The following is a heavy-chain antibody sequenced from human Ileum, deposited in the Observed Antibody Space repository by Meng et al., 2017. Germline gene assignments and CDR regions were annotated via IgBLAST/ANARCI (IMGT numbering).Heavy chain of an antibody. CDR3: ARDRVSYKWNAGSDY. CDR2: ISAYNGNT. CDR1: GYTFINYG. V-gene: IGHV1-18*01. Sequence: ASVNVSCKSSGYTFINYGITWVRQAPGQGLEWMGWISAYNGNTNYAQKLQGRVTMTTDTSTSTASMELRRLRSDDTAVYYCARDRVSYKWNAGSDYWGQGTLVTVSS. J-gene: IGHJ4*02. D-gene: IGHD1-20*01.